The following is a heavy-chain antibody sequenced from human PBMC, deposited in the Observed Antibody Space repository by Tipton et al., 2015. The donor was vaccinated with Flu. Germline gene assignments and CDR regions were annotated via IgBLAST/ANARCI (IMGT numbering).Heavy chain of an antibody. CDR1: GGSINSYY. J-gene: IGHJ5*02. Sequence: TLSLTCTVTGGSINSYYWSWIRQPPGKGLEWIGYIYYSGSTNYNPSLKSRVTISVDTSKNQFSLKLSSVTATDMAVYYCARRDYSNYVSDPKSWFDPWGQGTLVAVSS. D-gene: IGHD4-11*01. CDR2: IYYSGST. V-gene: IGHV4-59*08. CDR3: ARRDYSNYVSDPKSWFDP.